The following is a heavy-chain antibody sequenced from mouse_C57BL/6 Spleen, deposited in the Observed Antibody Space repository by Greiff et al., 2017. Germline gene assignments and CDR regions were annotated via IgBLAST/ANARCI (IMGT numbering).Heavy chain of an antibody. CDR2: IDPSDSYT. J-gene: IGHJ4*01. CDR3: ARGWLRNYAMDY. CDR1: GYTFTSYW. D-gene: IGHD2-2*01. V-gene: IGHV1-50*01. Sequence: QVQLQQPGAELVKPGASVKLSCKASGYTFTSYWMQWVKQRPGQGLEWIGEIDPSDSYTNYNQKFKGKATLTVDTSSSTAYMQRSSLTSEDSAVYYCARGWLRNYAMDYWGQGTSVTVSS.